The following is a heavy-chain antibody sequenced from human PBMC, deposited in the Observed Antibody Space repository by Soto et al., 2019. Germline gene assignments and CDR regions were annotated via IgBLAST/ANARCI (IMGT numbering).Heavy chain of an antibody. V-gene: IGHV1-18*01. J-gene: IGHJ5*02. CDR3: AKLGPYGSESYSFRYNWLDP. CDR1: GYTFTNYG. Sequence: ASVKVSCKASGYTFTNYGISWVRQAPGQGLEWMGWISAYNGNTKYAQKFQGRVTMTTDTSTSTAYMELRSLRNDDTAVYHCAKLGPYGSESYSFRYNWLDPWGQGTLVTVSS. CDR2: ISAYNGNT. D-gene: IGHD3-10*01.